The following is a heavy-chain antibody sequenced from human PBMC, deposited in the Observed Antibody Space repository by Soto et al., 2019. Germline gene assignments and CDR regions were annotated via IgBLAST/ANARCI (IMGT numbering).Heavy chain of an antibody. Sequence: GGSLRVSCAASGFTFSNAWMSWVRQAPGKGLEWVGRIKSKTDGGTTDYAAPVKGRFTISRDDSKNTLYLQMNSLKTEDTAVYYCTPAVVATMGDDYYYGMDVSGPGTQLTVSS. D-gene: IGHD5-12*01. CDR3: TPAVVATMGDDYYYGMDV. CDR1: GFTFSNAW. J-gene: IGHJ6*02. CDR2: IKSKTDGGTT. V-gene: IGHV3-15*01.